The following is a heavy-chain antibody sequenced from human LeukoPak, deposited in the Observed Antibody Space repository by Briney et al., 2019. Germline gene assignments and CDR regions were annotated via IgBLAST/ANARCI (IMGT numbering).Heavy chain of an antibody. CDR3: ARGDSSGYYYGY. J-gene: IGHJ4*02. D-gene: IGHD3-22*01. Sequence: PSQTLSLTCTVSGGSISSGGYSWSWIRQHPGKGLEWIGYIYYSGSTYYNPSLKSRVTISVDTSKNQFSLKLSSVTAADTAVYYCARGDSSGYYYGYWGQGTLVTVSS. V-gene: IGHV4-31*03. CDR2: IYYSGST. CDR1: GGSISSGGYS.